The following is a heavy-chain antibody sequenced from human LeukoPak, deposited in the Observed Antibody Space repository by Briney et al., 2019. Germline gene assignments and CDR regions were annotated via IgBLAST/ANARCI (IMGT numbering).Heavy chain of an antibody. Sequence: PSETLSLTCTVSGGSISSSSYYWGWIRQPPGKGLQWIGSIYYSGSTYYNPSLKSRVTISVDTSKNQFSLKLSSVTAADTAVYYCARGVFAGDIVVVDPFDYWGQGTLVTVSP. CDR1: GGSISSSSYY. CDR3: ARGVFAGDIVVVDPFDY. CDR2: IYYSGST. D-gene: IGHD2-15*01. V-gene: IGHV4-39*07. J-gene: IGHJ4*02.